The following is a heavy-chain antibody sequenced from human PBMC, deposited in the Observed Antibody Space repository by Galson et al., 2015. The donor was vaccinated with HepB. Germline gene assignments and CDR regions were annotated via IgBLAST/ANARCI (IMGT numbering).Heavy chain of an antibody. CDR1: GGSISSGNW. CDR3: ARDYKTIAAAGTGPNYYYYYGMDV. J-gene: IGHJ6*02. CDR2: IYHSGST. Sequence: ETLSLTCAVSGGSISSGNWWSWVRQPPGKGLEWIGEIYHSGSTNYNPSLKSRVTISVDKSKNQFSLKLSSVTAADTAVYYCARDYKTIAAAGTGPNYYYYYGMDVWGQGTTVTVSS. V-gene: IGHV4-4*02. D-gene: IGHD6-13*01.